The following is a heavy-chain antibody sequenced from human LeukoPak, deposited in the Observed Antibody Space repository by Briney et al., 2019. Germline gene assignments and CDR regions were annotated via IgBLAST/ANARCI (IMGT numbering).Heavy chain of an antibody. Sequence: PSETLSLTCAVYGGSFSGYYWSWIRQPPGKGLEWFGEFNHSGSTNDHPSLKSRVTISVDTSKNQFSLKLSSVTAADTAVYYCARGLHTLIAARPSAFDIWGQGTMVTVSS. J-gene: IGHJ3*02. CDR1: GGSFSGYY. V-gene: IGHV4-34*01. CDR2: FNHSGST. D-gene: IGHD6-6*01. CDR3: ARGLHTLIAARPSAFDI.